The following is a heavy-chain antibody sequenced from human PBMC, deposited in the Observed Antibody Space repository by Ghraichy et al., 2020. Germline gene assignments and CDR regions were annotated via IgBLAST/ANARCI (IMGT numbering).Heavy chain of an antibody. CDR3: AREAQTTVVTFDY. J-gene: IGHJ4*02. Sequence: GGSLRLSCAASGFTFSDYYMSWIRQAPGKGLEWVSYISSSGSTIYYADSVKGRFTISRDNAKNSLYLQMNSLRAEDTAVYYCAREAQTTVVTFDYWGQGTLVTVSS. V-gene: IGHV3-11*01. CDR1: GFTFSDYY. CDR2: ISSSGSTI. D-gene: IGHD4-23*01.